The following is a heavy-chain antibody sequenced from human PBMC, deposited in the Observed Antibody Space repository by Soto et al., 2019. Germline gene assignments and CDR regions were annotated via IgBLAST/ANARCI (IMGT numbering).Heavy chain of an antibody. CDR1: GFTVRGNY. V-gene: IGHV3-53*02. CDR2: MCNGGGT. CDR3: ASTRGSSYDY. D-gene: IGHD6-6*01. J-gene: IGHJ4*02. Sequence: EVQLVETGGGLIQPGGSLRLSCAASGFTVRGNYMSWVRQAPGKGLEWGAVMCNGGGTYYADSVKGRFTISRDTPKNTLYLQMTSLRAEDTAVYYCASTRGSSYDYWGQGTLVTVSS.